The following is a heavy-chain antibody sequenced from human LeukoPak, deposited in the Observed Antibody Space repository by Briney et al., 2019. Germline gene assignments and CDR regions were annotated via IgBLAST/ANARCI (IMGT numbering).Heavy chain of an antibody. V-gene: IGHV6-1*01. Sequence: SQTLSLTFAISGDSVSSNSVAWNGTRQPPSKALKWLGRTYYRSKWYNEYAILVKSRITINPDTSKNQFSLQLNSVTPEDTAVYYCARQDGPFDCWGQGTLVTVSS. CDR2: TYYRSKWYN. J-gene: IGHJ4*02. D-gene: IGHD2-15*01. CDR1: GDSVSSNSVA. CDR3: ARQDGPFDC.